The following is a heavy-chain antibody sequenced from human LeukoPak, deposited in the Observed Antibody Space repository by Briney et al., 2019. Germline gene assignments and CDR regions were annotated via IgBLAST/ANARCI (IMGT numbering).Heavy chain of an antibody. CDR3: ASSRYCSSTSCPYYFDY. Sequence: GGSLRLSCAASGFTFSSYWMSWVRQAPGKGLEWVANIKQVGSEKYYVDSVKGRFTISRDNAKNSLYLQMNSLRAEDTAVYYCASSRYCSSTSCPYYFDYWGQGTLVTVSS. V-gene: IGHV3-7*03. CDR1: GFTFSSYW. J-gene: IGHJ4*02. D-gene: IGHD2-2*01. CDR2: IKQVGSEK.